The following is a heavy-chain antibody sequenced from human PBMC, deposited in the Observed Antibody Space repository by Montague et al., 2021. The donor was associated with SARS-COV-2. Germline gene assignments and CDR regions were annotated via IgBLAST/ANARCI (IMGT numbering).Heavy chain of an antibody. Sequence: SLSLSCAASGFTVSRNYMNWVRQAPGKGLEWVSVIYSGGSTFYADSVKGRFTISRHNSKNTLYLQMNSLRAEDTAVYYCARDLDVSGGMDVWGQGTTVTASS. J-gene: IGHJ6*02. V-gene: IGHV3-53*04. CDR1: GFTVSRNY. CDR3: ARDLDVSGGMDV. D-gene: IGHD3/OR15-3a*01. CDR2: IYSGGST.